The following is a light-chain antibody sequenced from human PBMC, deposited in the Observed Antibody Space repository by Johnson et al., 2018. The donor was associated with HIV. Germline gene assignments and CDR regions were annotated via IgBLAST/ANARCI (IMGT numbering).Light chain of an antibody. J-gene: IGLJ1*01. Sequence: QSVLTQPPSVSAAPGQKVTISCSGSTSNIGKSYVSWYQQLPGTAPKLLIYDNNRRPSGTPDRFSGSKSGTSATLAITGLQPGDEADYYCGTWGGSGGVFGTGTKVTVL. CDR2: DNN. CDR3: GTWGGSGGV. V-gene: IGLV1-51*01. CDR1: TSNIGKSY.